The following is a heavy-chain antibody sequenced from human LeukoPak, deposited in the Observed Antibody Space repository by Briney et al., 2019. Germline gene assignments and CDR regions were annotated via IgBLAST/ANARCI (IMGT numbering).Heavy chain of an antibody. Sequence: SVKVSCKASGGTFSSYAISWVREAPGQGLEWMGGIIPIFGTANYAQKFQGRVTITADESTSTAYMELGSLRSEDTAVYYCARWAAVAGTPKKGLDYWGQGTLVTVSS. D-gene: IGHD6-19*01. V-gene: IGHV1-69*13. CDR1: GGTFSSYA. CDR3: ARWAAVAGTPKKGLDY. CDR2: IIPIFGTA. J-gene: IGHJ4*02.